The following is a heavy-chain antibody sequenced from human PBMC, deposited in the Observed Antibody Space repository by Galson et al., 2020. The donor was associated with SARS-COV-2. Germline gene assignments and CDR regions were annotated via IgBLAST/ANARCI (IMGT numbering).Heavy chain of an antibody. D-gene: IGHD3-10*01. CDR1: GGTFSSYA. V-gene: IGHV1-69*01. Sequence: KISCKASGGTFSSYAISWVRQAPGQGLEWMGGIIPIFGTANYAQKFQGRVTITADESTSTAYMELSSLRSEDTAVYYCARLYGYGSGMFYFDYWGQGTLVTVSS. J-gene: IGHJ4*02. CDR3: ARLYGYGSGMFYFDY. CDR2: IIPIFGTA.